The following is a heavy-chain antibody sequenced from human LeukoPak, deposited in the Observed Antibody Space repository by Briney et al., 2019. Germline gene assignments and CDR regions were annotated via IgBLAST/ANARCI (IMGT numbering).Heavy chain of an antibody. D-gene: IGHD5-18*01. V-gene: IGHV3-21*01. CDR2: ISGSNNYI. J-gene: IGHJ6*02. CDR3: ARGYTHGLDV. Sequence: GGSLRLSCAASGFTFSSYIMNWVRQAPGKGLEWVSSISGSNNYIYYADSVKGRFTISRDNAKNSLYLQMNSLRADDTAVYYCARGYTHGLDVWGRGTTVTVSS. CDR1: GFTFSSYI.